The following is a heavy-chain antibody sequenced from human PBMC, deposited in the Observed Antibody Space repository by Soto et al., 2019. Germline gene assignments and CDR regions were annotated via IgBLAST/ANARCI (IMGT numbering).Heavy chain of an antibody. V-gene: IGHV1-69*12. CDR1: GGTFSSYA. CDR3: LTPSHLYDYDFYAFDV. CDR2: IIPIFGTA. J-gene: IGHJ6*02. D-gene: IGHD3-22*01. Sequence: QVQLVQSGAEVKKPGSSVKVSCKASGGTFSSYAISWVRQAPGQGLEWMGGIIPIFGTANYAQKFQGRVTITAVEYMSRAFMELSSLRSEDTAVYHSLTPSHLYDYDFYAFDVWGQGTTVTVSS.